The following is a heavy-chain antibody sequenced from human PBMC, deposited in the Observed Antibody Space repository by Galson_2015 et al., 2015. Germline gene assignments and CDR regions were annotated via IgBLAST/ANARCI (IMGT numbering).Heavy chain of an antibody. D-gene: IGHD6-13*01. CDR2: LDGSGGNT. CDR1: GFTFSTYG. CDR3: AKDASNSWFDY. Sequence: SLRLSCAASGFTFSTYGMGWVRQAPGGGLEGVSTLDGSGGNTFYAGSVKGRFTISRDNSKNTVSLQTNSLRAEDTAVYYCAKDASNSWFDYWGHGALVTVSS. J-gene: IGHJ4*01. V-gene: IGHV3-23*01.